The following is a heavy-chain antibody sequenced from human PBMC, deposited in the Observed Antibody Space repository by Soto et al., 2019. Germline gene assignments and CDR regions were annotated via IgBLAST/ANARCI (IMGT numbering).Heavy chain of an antibody. Sequence: SETLSLTCAVSGGSISSSNWGSWVRQPPGKGLEWIGEIYHSWSTNYNPSLKSRVTISVDKSKNQFSLKLSSVTAADTAVYYCARVTAAAGTDYYYGMDVWGQGTTVT. CDR1: GGSISSSNW. J-gene: IGHJ6*02. CDR2: IYHSWST. V-gene: IGHV4-4*02. CDR3: ARVTAAAGTDYYYGMDV. D-gene: IGHD6-13*01.